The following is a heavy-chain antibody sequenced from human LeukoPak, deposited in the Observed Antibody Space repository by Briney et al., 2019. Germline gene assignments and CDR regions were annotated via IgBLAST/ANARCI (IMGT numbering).Heavy chain of an antibody. J-gene: IGHJ4*02. CDR2: INHSGST. V-gene: IGHV4-34*01. D-gene: IGHD3-3*01. Sequence: PSETLSLTCAVYGGSFSGYYWSWIRQPPGKGLEWIGEINHSGSTNYNPSLKSRVTISVDTSKNQFSLKLSSVTAADTAVYYCARSSHWLLDFDYWGQGTLVTVSS. CDR3: ARSSHWLLDFDY. CDR1: GGSFSGYY.